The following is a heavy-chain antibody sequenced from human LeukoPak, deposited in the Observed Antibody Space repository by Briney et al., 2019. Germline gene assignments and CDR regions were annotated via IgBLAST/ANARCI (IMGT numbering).Heavy chain of an antibody. CDR1: GYTFTSYW. J-gene: IGHJ4*02. V-gene: IGHV5-51*01. CDR3: ARHLGSNTNHYYPRPYDY. CDR2: IYPGDSYT. D-gene: IGHD3-10*01. Sequence: GESLKISCKGSGYTFTSYWIVWVRQMPGKGLEWMGIIYPGDSYTRYSPSFQGQVTISADKSISTAYLQWSSLKASDTAVYYCARHLGSNTNHYYPRPYDYWGQGTLVTVSS.